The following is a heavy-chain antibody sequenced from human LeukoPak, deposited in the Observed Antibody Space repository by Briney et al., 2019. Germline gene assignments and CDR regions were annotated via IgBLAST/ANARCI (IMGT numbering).Heavy chain of an antibody. CDR3: ARKHTLGGYSYGYGALARSGQDGFDY. CDR2: INHSGST. J-gene: IGHJ4*02. Sequence: RPSETLSLTCTVSGGSISSGGYYWSWIRQHPGKGLEWIGEINHSGSTNYNPSLKSRVTISVDTSKNQFSLKLSSVTAADTAAYYCARKHTLGGYSYGYGALARSGQDGFDYWGQGTLVTVSS. D-gene: IGHD5-18*01. CDR1: GGSISSGGYY. V-gene: IGHV4-39*07.